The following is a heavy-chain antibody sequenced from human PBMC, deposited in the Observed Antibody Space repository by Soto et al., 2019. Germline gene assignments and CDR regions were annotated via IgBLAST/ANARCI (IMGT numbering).Heavy chain of an antibody. CDR3: ARDSTPPNVRGVTRWFDP. CDR1: GGSVSSGSYY. Sequence: SETLSLTCTVSGGSVSSGSYYWSWIRQPPGKGLEWIGYIYYSGSTNYNPSLKSRVTISVDTSKNQFSLKLSSVTAADTAVYYCARDSTPPNVRGVTRWFDPWGQGTLV. D-gene: IGHD3-10*02. V-gene: IGHV4-61*01. CDR2: IYYSGST. J-gene: IGHJ5*02.